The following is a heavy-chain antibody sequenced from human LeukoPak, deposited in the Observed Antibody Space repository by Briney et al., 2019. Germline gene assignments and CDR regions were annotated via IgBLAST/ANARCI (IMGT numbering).Heavy chain of an antibody. V-gene: IGHV1-2*02. J-gene: IGHJ4*02. CDR3: ASYPRSVSTPPFDY. Sequence: GSSGKVSCKASGYSFTSQYIHWLRQAPGQGHGWMGWINPNNGDTKYAQSFLGRVIMTRDKSTTTAYMELSSLRSDDTAVYFCASYPRSVSTPPFDYWGKGTLVTVSS. CDR1: GYSFTSQY. CDR2: INPNNGDT. D-gene: IGHD3-3*02.